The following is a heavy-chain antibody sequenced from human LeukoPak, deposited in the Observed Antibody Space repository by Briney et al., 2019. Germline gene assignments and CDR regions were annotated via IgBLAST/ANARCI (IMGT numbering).Heavy chain of an antibody. Sequence: GGSLRLSCAASGFTFSSYWMHWVRQAPGKGLVWVSRINSDGSSTSYADSVKGRFTISRDNAKNTLYLQTNSLRAEDTAVHYCARGRKDWYVDLRGRGTLVTVSS. J-gene: IGHJ2*01. V-gene: IGHV3-74*01. D-gene: IGHD1-14*01. CDR3: ARGRKDWYVDL. CDR1: GFTFSSYW. CDR2: INSDGSST.